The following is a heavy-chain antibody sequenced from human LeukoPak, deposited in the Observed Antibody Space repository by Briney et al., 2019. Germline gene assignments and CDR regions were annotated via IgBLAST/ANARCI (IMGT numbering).Heavy chain of an antibody. J-gene: IGHJ6*02. CDR3: ASRLGRNYYGMDV. CDR1: GGSISSGGYS. D-gene: IGHD3-9*01. CDR2: IYHSGST. Sequence: SQTLSLTCAVSGGSISSGGYSWSWIRQPPGKGLEWTGYIYHSGSTYYNPSLKSRVTISVDRSKNQFSLKLSSVTAADTAVYYCASRLGRNYYGMDVWGQGTTVTVSS. V-gene: IGHV4-30-2*01.